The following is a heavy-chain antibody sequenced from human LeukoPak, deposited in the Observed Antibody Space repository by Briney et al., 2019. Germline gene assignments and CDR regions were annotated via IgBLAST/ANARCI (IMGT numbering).Heavy chain of an antibody. V-gene: IGHV3-30*18. D-gene: IGHD4-17*01. J-gene: IGHJ4*02. CDR2: LSYDGSNR. CDR3: AKDASTVTLHADY. CDR1: GFAFSSFG. Sequence: GGSLRLSCAASGFAFSSFGMHWVRQAPGKGLEWVAVLSYDGSNRYYADSVKGRFTISRDNSKNTLYLQMNSLRAEDTAVYYCAKDASTVTLHADYWGQGTLVTVSS.